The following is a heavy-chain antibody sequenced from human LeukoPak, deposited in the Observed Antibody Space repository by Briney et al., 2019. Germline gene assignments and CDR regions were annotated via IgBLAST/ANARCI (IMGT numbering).Heavy chain of an antibody. J-gene: IGHJ4*02. CDR1: GFTFSSYG. Sequence: GGSLRLSCAASGFTFSSYGMHWVRQAPGKGLEWVAVVWYDGSKKYSADSVKGRITISRDDSKNTLYLQMNSLRAEDTAVYYCARGVGYYDSSGTIDYWGQETLVTVSS. V-gene: IGHV3-33*01. CDR3: ARGVGYYDSSGTIDY. D-gene: IGHD3-22*01. CDR2: VWYDGSKK.